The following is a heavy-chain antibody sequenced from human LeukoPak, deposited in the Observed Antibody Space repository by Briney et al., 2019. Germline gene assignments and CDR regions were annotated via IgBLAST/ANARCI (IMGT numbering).Heavy chain of an antibody. D-gene: IGHD3-9*01. V-gene: IGHV3-30*02. Sequence: GGSLRLSCAASGFTFSSYGMHWVRQAPGKGLEWVACIRHDGSNKYYADSVKGRFTISRDNSKNTLYLQMNSLRAEDTAVYYCARPPDILTGKNWFDPWGQGTLVTVSS. CDR2: IRHDGSNK. CDR3: ARPPDILTGKNWFDP. J-gene: IGHJ5*02. CDR1: GFTFSSYG.